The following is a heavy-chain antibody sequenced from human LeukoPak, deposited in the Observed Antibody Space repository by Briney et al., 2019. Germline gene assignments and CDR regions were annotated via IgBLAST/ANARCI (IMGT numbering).Heavy chain of an antibody. D-gene: IGHD1-26*01. Sequence: PGGSLRLSCVVSGFTVSSNYMSWVRQAPGKGLEWVSVIYSGGSTYYADSVKGRFTISRDNSKNTLYLQMNSLRAEDTAVYFCARDFGSYLGDYWGQGTLVTVSS. CDR1: GFTVSSNY. CDR3: ARDFGSYLGDY. CDR2: IYSGGST. V-gene: IGHV3-53*01. J-gene: IGHJ4*02.